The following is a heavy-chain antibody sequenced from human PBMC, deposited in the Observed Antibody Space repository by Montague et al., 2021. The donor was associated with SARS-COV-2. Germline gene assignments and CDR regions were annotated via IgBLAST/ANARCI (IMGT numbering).Heavy chain of an antibody. Sequence: SETLSLTCIVSGGSTNYYYWSWIRQSPGKGLEWIGYMYYSGSTNYNPSLKSRVTMSIDRSKNQFSLKLRSVTAADTAVYYCARVARYCTNGVCQNYYYYGLDVWGQGTTVTVSS. V-gene: IGHV4-59*01. CDR3: ARVARYCTNGVCQNYYYYGLDV. CDR1: GGSTNYYY. CDR2: MYYSGST. D-gene: IGHD2-8*01. J-gene: IGHJ6*02.